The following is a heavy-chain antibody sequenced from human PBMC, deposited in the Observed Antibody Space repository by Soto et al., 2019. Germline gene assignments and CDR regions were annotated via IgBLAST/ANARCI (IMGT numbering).Heavy chain of an antibody. Sequence: QVQLMQSGAEVKKPGSSVRVSCKASGGSFSAYGFCWIRQAPGQGLEWVGGTIPMSGKTHYAQKFQDRVTITADKSTPTISFHMSPLRSEDTAIYYCALSPEGYFSWFDPWGQGTRVIVSS. CDR3: ALSPEGYFSWFDP. V-gene: IGHV1-69*06. J-gene: IGHJ5*02. CDR1: GGSFSAYG. D-gene: IGHD1-26*01. CDR2: TIPMSGKT.